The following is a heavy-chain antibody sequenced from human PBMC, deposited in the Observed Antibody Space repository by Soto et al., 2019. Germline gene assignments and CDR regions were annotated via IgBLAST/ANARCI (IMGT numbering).Heavy chain of an antibody. Sequence: GGSLRLSCAASGFTFSNYWMYWVRQAPGKGLVWVSRVNSDGRTTHYADSVKGRFSISRDNARNTLYLQMNSLRTEDTAVYYCTRGPRYSAIDVWGQGTTVTVSS. CDR2: VNSDGRTT. J-gene: IGHJ6*02. V-gene: IGHV3-74*01. CDR3: TRGPRYSAIDV. CDR1: GFTFSNYW.